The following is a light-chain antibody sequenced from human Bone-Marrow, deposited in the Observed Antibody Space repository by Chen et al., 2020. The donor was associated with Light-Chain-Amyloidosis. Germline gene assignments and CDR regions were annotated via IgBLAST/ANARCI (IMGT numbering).Light chain of an antibody. Sequence: QSALSHPASGSGSPGQWIPIPCNGENKHLVSWYQHHSGQAPKLILHGDFRRPSGISDRFSGSKSGNTASLTISGLQNEDEAHYYCCSYTGSATWVFGGGTKLTVL. CDR2: GDF. J-gene: IGLJ3*02. CDR3: CSYTGSATWV. V-gene: IGLV2-23*01. CDR1: ENKHL.